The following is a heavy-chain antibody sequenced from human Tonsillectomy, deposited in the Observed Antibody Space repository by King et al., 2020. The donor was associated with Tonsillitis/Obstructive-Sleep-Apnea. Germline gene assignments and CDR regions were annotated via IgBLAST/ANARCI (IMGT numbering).Heavy chain of an antibody. V-gene: IGHV7-4-1*02. CDR1: GYTFTRDA. Sequence: QLVQSGSELKKPGVSVKVSCKASGYTFTRDAMNWVRQAPGQGLEWMGWINTNTGNPTYAQGFTRRFVFSLDTSVSTAYLQISSLKAEDTAVYYCARDSPDRSSAAAPFDYWGQGTLVTVSS. D-gene: IGHD6-13*01. CDR3: ARDSPDRSSAAAPFDY. J-gene: IGHJ4*02. CDR2: INTNTGNP.